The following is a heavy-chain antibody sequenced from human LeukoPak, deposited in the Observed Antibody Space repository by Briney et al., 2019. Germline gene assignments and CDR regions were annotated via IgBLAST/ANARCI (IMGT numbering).Heavy chain of an antibody. CDR2: FDPEDGET. D-gene: IGHD3-3*01. Sequence: ASVKVSCKVSGYTLTELSMHWVRQAPGKGLEWMGGFDPEDGETIYAQKFQGRVTMTEDTSTDTAYMELSSLRSEDTAVYYCARGWDGYDFWSGYFDPWGQGTLVTVSS. V-gene: IGHV1-24*01. J-gene: IGHJ5*02. CDR1: GYTLTELS. CDR3: ARGWDGYDFWSGYFDP.